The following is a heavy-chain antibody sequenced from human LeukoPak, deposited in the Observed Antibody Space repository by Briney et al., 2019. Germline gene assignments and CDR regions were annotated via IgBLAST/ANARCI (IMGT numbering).Heavy chain of an antibody. V-gene: IGHV4-34*01. CDR1: GGSFSGYY. CDR2: INHSGST. CDR3: ARGYSSSWSTGFDY. D-gene: IGHD6-13*01. J-gene: IGHJ4*02. Sequence: KASETLSLTCAVYGGSFSGYYWSWIRQPPGKGLEWIGEINHSGSTNYNPSHKSRVTISVDTSKIQFSLKLSSVTAADTAVYYCARGYSSSWSTGFDYWGQGTLVTVSS.